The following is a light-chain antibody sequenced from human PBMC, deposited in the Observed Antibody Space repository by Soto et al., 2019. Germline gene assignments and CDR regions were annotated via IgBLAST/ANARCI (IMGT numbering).Light chain of an antibody. Sequence: QSVLTQPPSISGAPGQRVTISCTGSSSNIGAGSDVHWYHQLPGTAPKLLIYGNTNRPSGVPDRFSGSKSGTSASLAIAGLQTEDEGDYYCCSYAGSSTLVFGGGTQLTVL. CDR2: GNT. CDR1: SSNIGAGSD. CDR3: CSYAGSSTLV. J-gene: IGLJ2*01. V-gene: IGLV1-40*01.